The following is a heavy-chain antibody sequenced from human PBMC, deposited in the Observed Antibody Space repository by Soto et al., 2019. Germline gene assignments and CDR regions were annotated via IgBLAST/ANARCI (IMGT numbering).Heavy chain of an antibody. Sequence: EVQLVESGGGLVKPGGSLRLSCAASGFTFSNAWMSWVRQAPGKGLEWVGRIKSKTDGGTTDYAAPVKGRFTISRDDSKNTLYLQMNSLKTEDTAVYYCTTPWYYDFWGFDYWGQGTLVTVSS. CDR1: GFTFSNAW. D-gene: IGHD3-3*01. J-gene: IGHJ4*02. CDR2: IKSKTDGGTT. V-gene: IGHV3-15*01. CDR3: TTPWYYDFWGFDY.